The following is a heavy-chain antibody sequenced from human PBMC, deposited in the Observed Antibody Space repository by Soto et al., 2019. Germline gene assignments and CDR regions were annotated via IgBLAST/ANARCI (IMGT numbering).Heavy chain of an antibody. CDR3: AKDTSSSGWYVAY. V-gene: IGHV3-23*01. J-gene: IGHJ4*02. CDR2: ISGSGGST. CDR1: GLPFSSYA. Sequence: PGGPLRLSCAASGLPFSSYAMSWVSQAPGKGLEWVSAISGSGGSTYYADSVKGRFTISRDNSKNTLYLQMNSLRAEDTAVYYCAKDTSSSGWYVAYWGQGTLVTVSS. D-gene: IGHD6-19*01.